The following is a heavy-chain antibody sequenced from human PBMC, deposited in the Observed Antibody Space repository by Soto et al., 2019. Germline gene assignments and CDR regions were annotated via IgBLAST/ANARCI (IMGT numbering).Heavy chain of an antibody. CDR2: ISAYNGNT. CDR3: ARYPSRIYYYYYGMDF. CDR1: GYTFTSYG. V-gene: IGHV1-18*01. D-gene: IGHD2-15*01. J-gene: IGHJ6*02. Sequence: ASVKVSCKASGYTFTSYGISWVRQAPGQGLEWMGWISAYNGNTNYAQKLQGRVTMTTDKSTSTAYMELSSLRSEDTAVYYCARYPSRIYYYYYGMDFWGQGTSVTVSS.